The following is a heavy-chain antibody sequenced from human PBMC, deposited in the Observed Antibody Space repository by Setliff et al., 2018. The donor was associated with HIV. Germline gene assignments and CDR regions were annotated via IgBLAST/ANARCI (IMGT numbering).Heavy chain of an antibody. Sequence: GGSLRLSCVVSEFRFSNYWMAWVRQAPGKGLEGVGNINPDGSEENYVDSVKGRFTISRDNSKNTLYLVLTSLRPEDTAVYYCAKQVSGYFDYWGQGALVTVSS. CDR1: EFRFSNYW. D-gene: IGHD3-10*01. V-gene: IGHV3-7*03. CDR3: AKQVSGYFDY. J-gene: IGHJ4*02. CDR2: INPDGSEE.